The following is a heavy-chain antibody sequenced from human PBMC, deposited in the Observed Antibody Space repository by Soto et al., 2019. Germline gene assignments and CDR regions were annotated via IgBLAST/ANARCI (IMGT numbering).Heavy chain of an antibody. J-gene: IGHJ4*02. Sequence: GGSLRLSCVGSGFIVDDYAMHWVRQAPGKGLEWVSGISANGDNKDYADSVKGRFTISRDDAKNSLYLQMNSLRTEDTALYYCAKGDFDILTGLDYWGRGTLVTVSS. D-gene: IGHD3-9*01. CDR3: AKGDFDILTGLDY. V-gene: IGHV3-9*01. CDR2: ISANGDNK. CDR1: GFIVDDYA.